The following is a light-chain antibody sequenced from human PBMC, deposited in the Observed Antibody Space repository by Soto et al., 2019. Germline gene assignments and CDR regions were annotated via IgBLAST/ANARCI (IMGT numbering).Light chain of an antibody. V-gene: IGKV3-20*01. J-gene: IGKJ5*01. CDR2: GAS. CDR1: QSVSSSY. CDR3: QQYGSSPPIP. Sequence: EIGCTQSPGHLTLSPGERATLSCRASQSVSSSYLAWYQQKPGQAPRLLIYGASSRATGIPDRFSGSGSGTDFTLTISRLEPEDFAVYYCQQYGSSPPIPFGQRTRLEVK.